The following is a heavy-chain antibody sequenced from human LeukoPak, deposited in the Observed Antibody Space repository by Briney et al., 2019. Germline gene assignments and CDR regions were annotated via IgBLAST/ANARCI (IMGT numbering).Heavy chain of an antibody. CDR1: GGSFSGYY. CDR3: ARPLYSGSYKYFQH. J-gene: IGHJ1*01. Sequence: SETLSLTCGVYGGSFSGYYWSWIRQPPGKGLEWIGEINHSGSSNYSPSLKSRVTISVDTSKNQFSLKLSSVTAADTAVYYCARPLYSGSYKYFQHWGQGTLVTVSS. D-gene: IGHD1-26*01. CDR2: INHSGSS. V-gene: IGHV4-34*01.